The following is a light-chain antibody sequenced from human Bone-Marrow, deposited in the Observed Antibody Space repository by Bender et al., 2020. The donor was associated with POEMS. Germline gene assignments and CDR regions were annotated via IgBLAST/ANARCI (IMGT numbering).Light chain of an antibody. CDR3: RSYTLTNTFV. J-gene: IGLJ1*01. Sequence: QSALAQPASVSGSPGQSITISCAGTGSDVGRYKFVSWYQQHPGKAPKLILYDVTSRPSGVSSRFSGSKSGNTASLTISVLQAEDEADYYCRSYTLTNTFVFGTGTKVTVL. CDR1: GSDVGRYKF. V-gene: IGLV2-14*03. CDR2: DVT.